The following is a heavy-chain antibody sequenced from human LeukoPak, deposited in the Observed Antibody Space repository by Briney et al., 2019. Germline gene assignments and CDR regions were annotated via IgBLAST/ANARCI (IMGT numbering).Heavy chain of an antibody. CDR3: ARAPYSNYDAFDI. J-gene: IGHJ3*02. V-gene: IGHV1-69*13. CDR1: GGTFSSYA. Sequence: ASVKVSCKASGGTFSSYAISWVRQAPGQGLEWMGGIIPIFGTANYAQKFQGRVTITADQSTRTAYMELSSLRSEDTAVYYCARAPYSNYDAFDIWGQGTMVTVSS. D-gene: IGHD4-11*01. CDR2: IIPIFGTA.